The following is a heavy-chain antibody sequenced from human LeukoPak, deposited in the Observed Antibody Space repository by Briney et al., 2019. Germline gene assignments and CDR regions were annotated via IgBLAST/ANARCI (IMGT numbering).Heavy chain of an antibody. CDR1: GYTFTGYY. J-gene: IGHJ3*02. CDR3: ARDIRWEPYAFDI. D-gene: IGHD1-26*01. Sequence: GASVKVSCKASGYTFTGYYMHWVRQAPGQGLEWMGWINPNSGGTNYAQKFQGRVTMTRDTSTSTAYMELRSLRSDDTAVYYCARDIRWEPYAFDIWGQGTMVTVSS. V-gene: IGHV1-2*02. CDR2: INPNSGGT.